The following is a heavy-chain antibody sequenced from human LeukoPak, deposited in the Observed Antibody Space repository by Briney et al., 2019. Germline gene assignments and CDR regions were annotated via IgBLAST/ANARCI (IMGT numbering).Heavy chain of an antibody. V-gene: IGHV1-2*02. CDR3: AGERAAAVPPDWFDP. J-gene: IGHJ5*02. D-gene: IGHD6-13*01. CDR1: GYTFTGYY. Sequence: ASVKVSCKASGYTFTGYYIHWVRQAPGQGLEWMGWISPNSGGTNYAQKFQGRVTMTRDTSINTAYMELRSLRSDDTAVYYRAGERAAAVPPDWFDPWGQGTLVTVSS. CDR2: ISPNSGGT.